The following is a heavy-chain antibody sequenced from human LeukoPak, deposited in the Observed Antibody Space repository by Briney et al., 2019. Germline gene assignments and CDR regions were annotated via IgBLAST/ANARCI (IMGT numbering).Heavy chain of an antibody. V-gene: IGHV4-39*01. J-gene: IGHJ6*02. CDR2: IYYSGSI. D-gene: IGHD3-3*01. Sequence: SETLSLTCTVSGGSISSSSYYWGWIRQPPGKGLEWIGSIYYSGSIYYNPSLKSRVTISVDTSKNQFSLKLSSVTAADTAVYYCARQGHYDFWSGFSHPYYYYYGMDVWGQGTTVTVSS. CDR1: GGSISSSSYY. CDR3: ARQGHYDFWSGFSHPYYYYYGMDV.